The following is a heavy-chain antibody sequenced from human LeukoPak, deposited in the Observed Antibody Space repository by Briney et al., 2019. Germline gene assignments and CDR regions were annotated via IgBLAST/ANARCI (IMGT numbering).Heavy chain of an antibody. CDR3: ARAGLCSGGSCCWYYGMDV. CDR2: INHSGST. CDR1: GGSFSGYY. J-gene: IGHJ6*02. D-gene: IGHD2-15*01. Sequence: PSETLSLTCAVYGGSFSGYYWSWIRQPPGKGLEWIGEINHSGSTNYNPSLKSRVTISVDTSKNQFSLKLSSVTAADTAVYYCARAGLCSGGSCCWYYGMDVWGQGTTVTVSS. V-gene: IGHV4-34*01.